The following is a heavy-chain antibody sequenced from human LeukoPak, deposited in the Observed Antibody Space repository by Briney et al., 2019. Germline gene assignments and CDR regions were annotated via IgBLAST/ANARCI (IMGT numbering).Heavy chain of an antibody. D-gene: IGHD3-22*01. V-gene: IGHV1-24*01. CDR2: FDPEDGET. CDR1: GYTLTELS. CDR3: ARNRLSSGYIIDAFDI. Sequence: ASVKVSCKVSGYTLTELSVHWVRQAPGKGLEWMGGFDPEDGETIYAQNFQGRVTMTEDTSTDTAYMQLSGLRSEDTAVYYCARNRLSSGYIIDAFDIWGQGTMVTVSS. J-gene: IGHJ3*02.